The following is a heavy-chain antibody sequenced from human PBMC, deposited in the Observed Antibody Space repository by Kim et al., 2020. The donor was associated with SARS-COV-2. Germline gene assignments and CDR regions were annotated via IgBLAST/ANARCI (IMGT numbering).Heavy chain of an antibody. CDR2: IYSGGST. CDR1: GFTVSSNY. CDR3: AREPHYYDIGGAFDI. D-gene: IGHD3-22*01. J-gene: IGHJ3*02. Sequence: GGSLRLSCAASGFTVSSNYMSWVRQAPGKGLEWVSVIYSGGSTYYADSVKGRFTISRDNSKNTLYLQMNSLRAEDTAVYYCAREPHYYDIGGAFDIWGQGTMVTVSS. V-gene: IGHV3-53*01.